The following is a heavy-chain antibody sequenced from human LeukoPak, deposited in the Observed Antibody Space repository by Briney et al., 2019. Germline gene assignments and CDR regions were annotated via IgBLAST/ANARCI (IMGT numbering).Heavy chain of an antibody. CDR1: GYSINSGYS. Sequence: SETLSLTCAVSGYSINSGYSWTWLRPRPGKGLEWIGNIYHSGYAYYNPSLKSRVTISLDTSKNQFSLRLSSVTAADTAVYYCARNSSLTTRKGGWFDPWGQGTLVTVSS. J-gene: IGHJ5*02. D-gene: IGHD4-11*01. CDR2: IYHSGYA. CDR3: ARNSSLTTRKGGWFDP. V-gene: IGHV4-38-2*01.